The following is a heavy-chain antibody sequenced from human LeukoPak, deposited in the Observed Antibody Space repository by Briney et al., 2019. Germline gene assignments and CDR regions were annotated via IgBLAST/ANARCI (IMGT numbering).Heavy chain of an antibody. CDR1: GGFISSYY. D-gene: IGHD4-17*01. V-gene: IGHV4-59*08. Sequence: PSETLSLTCTVSGGFISSYYWSWIRQPPGKGLEWIGYIYYSGSTNYNPSLKSRVTISVDTSKNQFSLKLSSVTAADTAVYYCARQGDYFYYFDYWGQGTLVTVSS. J-gene: IGHJ4*02. CDR2: IYYSGST. CDR3: ARQGDYFYYFDY.